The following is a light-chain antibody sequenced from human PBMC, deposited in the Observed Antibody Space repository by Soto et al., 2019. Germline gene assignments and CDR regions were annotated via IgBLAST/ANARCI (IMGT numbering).Light chain of an antibody. V-gene: IGLV1-44*01. CDR3: ATWDDGLNGLV. J-gene: IGLJ2*01. CDR1: SSNIGSNT. CDR2: RTN. Sequence: QSVLTQPLSASGTPGQRVTISCSGSSSNIGSNTVTWYRQLPGTAPKLLIFRTNQRTSGVPDRFSGSKSGTSASLAISGLQSEDEADYHCATWDDGLNGLVFGGGTKVTVL.